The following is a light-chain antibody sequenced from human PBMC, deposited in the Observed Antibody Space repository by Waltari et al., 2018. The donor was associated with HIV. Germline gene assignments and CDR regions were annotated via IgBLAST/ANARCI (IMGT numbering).Light chain of an antibody. CDR3: AAWDDSLNGYV. CDR2: SDN. V-gene: IGLV1-44*01. J-gene: IGLJ1*01. Sequence: QSVLTQSPSASGTPGQRVTISCSGSSSNIGSNTVNWYQQLPGTAPKLLIYSDNQRPSGVPDRFSGSKSDTSASLAISGLQSEDEADYYCAAWDDSLNGYVFGTGTKVTVL. CDR1: SSNIGSNT.